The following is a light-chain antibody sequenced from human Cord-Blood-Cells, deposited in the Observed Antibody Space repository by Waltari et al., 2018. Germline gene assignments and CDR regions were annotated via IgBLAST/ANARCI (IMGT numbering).Light chain of an antibody. CDR2: EVS. V-gene: IGLV2-23*02. Sequence: QSALPQPASVSGSPGPSITISCTGPSSDVGSYNLVSWYQQHPGKAPKLMIYEVSKRPSGVSNRFSGSKSGNTASLTISGLQAEDEADYYCCSYAGSSTFYVFGTGTKVTVL. CDR1: SSDVGSYNL. CDR3: CSYAGSSTFYV. J-gene: IGLJ1*01.